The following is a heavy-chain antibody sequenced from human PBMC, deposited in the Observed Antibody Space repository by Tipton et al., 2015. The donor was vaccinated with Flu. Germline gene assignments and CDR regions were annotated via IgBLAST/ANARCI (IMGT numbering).Heavy chain of an antibody. CDR3: AKAFAEAAGWGNYYFYGMDV. V-gene: IGHV3-30*18. CDR2: ISHDGRSR. J-gene: IGHJ6*02. CDR1: GFTFSTYG. Sequence: RSLRLSCAASGFTFSTYGMHWVRQAPGKGLEWVAVISHDGRSREYAESVKGRFTISRDNSKNLLYLQMSSLNTEDTALYYCAKAFAEAAGWGNYYFYGMDVWGPGTTVTVSS. D-gene: IGHD6-25*01.